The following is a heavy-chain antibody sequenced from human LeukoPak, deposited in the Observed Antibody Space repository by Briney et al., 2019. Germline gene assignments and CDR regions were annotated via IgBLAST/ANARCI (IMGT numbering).Heavy chain of an antibody. V-gene: IGHV3-30*18. Sequence: GSLRLSCAASGFTFSSYGMHWVRQAPGKGLEWVAVISYDGSNKYYADSVKGRFTISRDNSKNTLYLQMNSLRAEDTAVYYCAKDFRIWAAYYYYGMDVWGQGTTVTVSS. CDR3: AKDFRIWAAYYYYGMDV. CDR1: GFTFSSYG. J-gene: IGHJ6*02. CDR2: ISYDGSNK. D-gene: IGHD3-16*01.